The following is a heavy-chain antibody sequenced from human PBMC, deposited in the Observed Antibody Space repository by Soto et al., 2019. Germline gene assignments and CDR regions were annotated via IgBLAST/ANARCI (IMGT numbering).Heavy chain of an antibody. CDR2: IYNGGTT. J-gene: IGHJ4*02. Sequence: EVQLVESGGGLVQPGGSLRLSCAASGFTVSSNYMTWVRQAPGKGLEWVSNIYNGGTTSYADSVKGRFTISRDNSKNTLFLQMNSLRDDDTAVYYCASGASGNYRWGQGTLVTVSS. CDR3: ASGASGNYR. CDR1: GFTVSSNY. D-gene: IGHD3-10*01. V-gene: IGHV3-66*01.